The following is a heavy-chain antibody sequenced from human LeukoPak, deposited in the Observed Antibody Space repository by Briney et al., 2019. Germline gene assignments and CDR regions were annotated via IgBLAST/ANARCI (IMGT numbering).Heavy chain of an antibody. CDR3: AKDRYCSGGSCYFDY. Sequence: GGSLRLSCAASGFTCSSYAMNWVRQPPGQGLEWVSAISGSSGSTYYADSVKGRFTISRDNSKNTLYLQMNSLRAEDTAVYYCAKDRYCSGGSCYFDYWGQGTLVTVSS. J-gene: IGHJ4*02. D-gene: IGHD2-15*01. CDR1: GFTCSSYA. V-gene: IGHV3-23*01. CDR2: ISGSSGST.